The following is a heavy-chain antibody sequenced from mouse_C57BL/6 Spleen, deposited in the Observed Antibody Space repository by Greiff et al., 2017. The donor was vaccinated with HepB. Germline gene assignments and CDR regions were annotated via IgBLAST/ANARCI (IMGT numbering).Heavy chain of an antibody. CDR3: AIRYYGSSLFDY. D-gene: IGHD1-1*01. CDR1: GYTFTSYW. Sequence: QVQLQQPGAELVKPGASVKVSCNASGYTFTSYWMHWVKQRPGQGLEWIGRIHPSDSDTNYNQKFKGKATLTVEKSSSTAYMQLSSLTSEDSAVYYCAIRYYGSSLFDYWGQGTTLTVSS. V-gene: IGHV1-74*01. CDR2: IHPSDSDT. J-gene: IGHJ2*01.